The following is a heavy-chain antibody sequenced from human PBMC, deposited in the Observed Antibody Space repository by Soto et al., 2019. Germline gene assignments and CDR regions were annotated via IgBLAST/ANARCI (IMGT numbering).Heavy chain of an antibody. CDR2: IYTSGNT. Sequence: QVQLQESGPGLVKPSETLSLTCTVSGGSISSYYWSWIRQPAGKGLEWIGRIYTSGNTNYNPSLKSRVTMSVDTSKNQFSLKLSSVTAAGTAVYYCAREEVGYCSGGRCYYYVMDVWGQVTTVTVSS. V-gene: IGHV4-4*07. D-gene: IGHD2-15*01. CDR3: AREEVGYCSGGRCYYYVMDV. J-gene: IGHJ6*02. CDR1: GGSISSYY.